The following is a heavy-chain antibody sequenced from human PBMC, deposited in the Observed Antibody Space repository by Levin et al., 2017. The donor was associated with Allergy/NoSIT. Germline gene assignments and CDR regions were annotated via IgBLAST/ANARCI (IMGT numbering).Heavy chain of an antibody. CDR3: ARDATTVVTRGSMYYYGMDV. D-gene: IGHD4-23*01. J-gene: IGHJ6*02. Sequence: PMASVKVSCKASGYTFTSYDINWVRQATGQGLEWMGWMNPNSGNTGYAQKFQGRVTMTRNTSISTAYMELSSLRSEDTAVYYCARDATTVVTRGSMYYYGMDVWGQGTTVTVSS. V-gene: IGHV1-8*01. CDR2: MNPNSGNT. CDR1: GYTFTSYD.